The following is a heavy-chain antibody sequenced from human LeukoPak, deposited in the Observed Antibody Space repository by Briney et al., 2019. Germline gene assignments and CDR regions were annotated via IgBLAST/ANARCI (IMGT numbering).Heavy chain of an antibody. CDR1: GYTFTTYY. CDR3: ARGRYSYGYTPLQYYFDY. Sequence: GASVKVSCKASGYTFTTYYIHWMRQAPGQGLEWMGIINPSGGSTTYAQKFQGRVTMTRDTSISTAYMELSRLRSDDTAVYYCARGRYSYGYTPLQYYFDYWGQGTLVTVSS. V-gene: IGHV1-46*01. D-gene: IGHD5-18*01. J-gene: IGHJ4*02. CDR2: INPSGGST.